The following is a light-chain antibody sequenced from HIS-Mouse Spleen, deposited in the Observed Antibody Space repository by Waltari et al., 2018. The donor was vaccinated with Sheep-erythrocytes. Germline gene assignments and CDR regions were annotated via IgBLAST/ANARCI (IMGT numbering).Light chain of an antibody. Sequence: SYVLTQPPSVSVAPGQTARITCGGNNIGSKSVHWYQQKPGQAPVLVVYDDSDRPSGLPERFSGSNCGNTATLTISRVEAGDEADYYCQVWDSSSDHVVFGGGTKLTVL. CDR2: DDS. CDR1: NIGSKS. V-gene: IGLV3-21*02. J-gene: IGLJ2*01. CDR3: QVWDSSSDHVV.